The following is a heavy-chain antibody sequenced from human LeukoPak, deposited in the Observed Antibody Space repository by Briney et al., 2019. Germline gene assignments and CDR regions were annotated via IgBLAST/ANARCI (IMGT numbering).Heavy chain of an antibody. CDR1: GGSISSSNYY. CDR2: MYYTGST. V-gene: IGHV4-39*01. CDR3: ATTLPGNPFDI. Sequence: PSETLSLTCTVSGGSISSSNYYWGWIRQPPGKGLEWIESMYYTGSTYYNPSLESRITISVDTSNNQFSLNLTSVTAADTALYYCATTLPGNPFDIWGQGTMVIVSS. J-gene: IGHJ3*02.